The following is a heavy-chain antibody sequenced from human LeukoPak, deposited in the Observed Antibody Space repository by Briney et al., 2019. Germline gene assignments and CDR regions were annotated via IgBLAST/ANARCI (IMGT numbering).Heavy chain of an antibody. CDR1: GGSFSGYY. CDR2: IYYSGST. D-gene: IGHD2-2*01. J-gene: IGHJ5*02. V-gene: IGHV4-59*01. CDR3: AGSSTSLNWFDP. Sequence: SETLSLTCAVYGGSFSGYYWSWIRQPPGKGLEWIGYIYYSGSTNYNPSLKSRVTISVDTSKNQFSLKLSSVTAADTAVYYCAGSSTSLNWFDPWGQGTLVTVSS.